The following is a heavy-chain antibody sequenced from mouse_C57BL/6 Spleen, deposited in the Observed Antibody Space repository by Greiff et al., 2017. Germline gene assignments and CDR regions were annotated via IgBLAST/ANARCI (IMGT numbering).Heavy chain of an antibody. CDR2: IDPENGDT. Sequence: EVQLQQPGAELVRPGASVKLSCTASGFNITGDYMHWVKQRPEQGLEWIGRIDPENGDTNYASKFKGKATLTADTSSNTAYLQLSSLTSEDTAVYYCTLLITKVEEFDYWGQGTLVTVSA. V-gene: IGHV14-4*01. CDR1: GFNITGDY. D-gene: IGHD1-1*01. J-gene: IGHJ3*01. CDR3: TLLITKVEEFDY.